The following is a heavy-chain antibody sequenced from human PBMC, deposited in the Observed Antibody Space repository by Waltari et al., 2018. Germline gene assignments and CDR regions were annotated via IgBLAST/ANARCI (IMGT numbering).Heavy chain of an antibody. Sequence: QLQLQESGPGLVKPSETLSLTCTVSGGSISSSSYYWGWIRQPPGKGLEWIGSFYYRGSTYYNPSLKSRVTISVDTSKNQFSLKLSSVTAADTAVYYCARGVITMVQGSVYNWFDPWGQGTLVTVSS. CDR3: ARGVITMVQGSVYNWFDP. J-gene: IGHJ5*02. CDR1: GGSISSSSYY. CDR2: FYYRGST. D-gene: IGHD3-10*01. V-gene: IGHV4-39*07.